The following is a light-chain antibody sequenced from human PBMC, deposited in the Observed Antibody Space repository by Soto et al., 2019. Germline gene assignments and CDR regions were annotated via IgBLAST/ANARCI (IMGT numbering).Light chain of an antibody. J-gene: IGKJ1*01. V-gene: IGKV3-20*01. CDR3: QQYGLSPRT. Sequence: VLPQSPGTLSLSPGERATLSCRASQSVSSSYLAWYQQKPGQAPRLFIYASSISATAIPDRFSGSGSGTDFTLTISSLEPDDFAVYYCQQYGLSPRTCGLGTTV. CDR1: QSVSSSY. CDR2: ASS.